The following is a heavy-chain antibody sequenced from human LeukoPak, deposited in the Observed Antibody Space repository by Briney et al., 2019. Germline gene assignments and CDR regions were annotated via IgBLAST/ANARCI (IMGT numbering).Heavy chain of an antibody. V-gene: IGHV3-73*01. CDR2: IRSKANSYAT. Sequence: GGSLRLSCAASGFTFSGSAMHWVRQASGKGLEWVGRIRSKANSYATAYAASVKGRFTISRDDSKNTAYLQMNSLKTEDTAVYYCTRLGLDYYGSGNAAFDIWGQGTMVTVSS. CDR1: GFTFSGSA. CDR3: TRLGLDYYGSGNAAFDI. J-gene: IGHJ3*02. D-gene: IGHD3-10*01.